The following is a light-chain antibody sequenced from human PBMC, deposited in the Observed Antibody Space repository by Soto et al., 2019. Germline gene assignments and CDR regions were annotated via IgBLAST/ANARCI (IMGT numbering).Light chain of an antibody. J-gene: IGLJ2*01. CDR2: DVS. V-gene: IGLV2-14*01. CDR1: NSDIGTYIY. Sequence: QSVLTQPASVSGSPGQSITISCTGTNSDIGTYIYVSWYQQHPGKAPKLLIYDVSNRPSGVSNRFSGSKSGNTASLTISGPQAEDEADYYCTSYTASRTKFGGGTKLPVL. CDR3: TSYTASRTK.